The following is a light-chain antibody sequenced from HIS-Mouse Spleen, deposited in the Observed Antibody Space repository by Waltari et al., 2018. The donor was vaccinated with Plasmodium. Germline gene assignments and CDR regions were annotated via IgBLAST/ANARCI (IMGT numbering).Light chain of an antibody. Sequence: SYELTQPPSVSVSPGQTARITCSGDALPKKYAYWYQQKSGQAPVLVSYKDRKRPSGIPERFAGSSSGTMATLTISGAQVEDEADYYCYSTDSSGNHRVFGGGTKLTVL. J-gene: IGLJ3*02. CDR1: ALPKKY. V-gene: IGLV3-10*01. CDR3: YSTDSSGNHRV. CDR2: KDR.